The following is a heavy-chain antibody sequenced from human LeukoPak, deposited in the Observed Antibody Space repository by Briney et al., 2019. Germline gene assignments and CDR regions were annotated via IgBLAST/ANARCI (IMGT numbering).Heavy chain of an antibody. V-gene: IGHV4-59*08. CDR1: GGSISSYY. CDR2: IYYSGST. CDR3: ARLSIVGATNFDY. J-gene: IGHJ4*02. Sequence: SQTLSLTSTVSGGSISSYYWSWIRQPPGKGLEWIGYIYYSGSTTYKPSLKSRVTISVDTSKNQFSLKLSSVTAADTAVYYCARLSIVGATNFDYWGQGTLVTVSS. D-gene: IGHD1-26*01.